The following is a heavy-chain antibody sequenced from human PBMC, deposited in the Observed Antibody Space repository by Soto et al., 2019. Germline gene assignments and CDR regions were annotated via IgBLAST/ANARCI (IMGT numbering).Heavy chain of an antibody. CDR3: AKDLPWFDP. V-gene: IGHV3-30*18. CDR2: ISYDGSNK. Sequence: GGSLRLSCAASGFTFSSYGMHWVRQAPGKGLEWVAVISYDGSNKYYADSVKGRFTISRDNSKNTLYLQMNSLRAEDTAVYYCAKDLPWFDPWGQGTLVTVSS. CDR1: GFTFSSYG. J-gene: IGHJ5*02.